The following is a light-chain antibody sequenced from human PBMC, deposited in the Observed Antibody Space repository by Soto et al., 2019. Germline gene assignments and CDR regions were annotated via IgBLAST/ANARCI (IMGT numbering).Light chain of an antibody. V-gene: IGKV3-20*01. J-gene: IGKJ2*01. CDR1: QSVSSSY. CDR3: QQYGSSPYT. Sequence: EIVLTQSPGTLSLSPGERATLSCRASQSVSSSYLAWYQQKPGQAPRLLIYDASSRATGIPDRFSGSGSGTDFPLTISGLEAEDFAVYYCQQYGSSPYTFGQGTELEIK. CDR2: DAS.